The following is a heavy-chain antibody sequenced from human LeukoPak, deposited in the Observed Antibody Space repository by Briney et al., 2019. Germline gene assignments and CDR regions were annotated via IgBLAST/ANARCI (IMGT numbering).Heavy chain of an antibody. CDR2: ISYDGTNK. D-gene: IGHD3-3*01. CDR3: ARGWSGHHFDY. Sequence: GGSLRLSCAGSGFTFSNYGMHWVRQAPGKGPEWVAVISYDGTNKYYADSVKGRFTISRDNAKNSLYLQMNSLRAEDTAVYYCARGWSGHHFDYWGQGTLVTVSS. V-gene: IGHV3-30*03. J-gene: IGHJ4*02. CDR1: GFTFSNYG.